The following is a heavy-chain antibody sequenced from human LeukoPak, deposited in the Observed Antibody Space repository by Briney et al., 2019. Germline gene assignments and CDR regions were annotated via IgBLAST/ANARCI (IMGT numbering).Heavy chain of an antibody. CDR2: IYFSGSS. J-gene: IGHJ4*02. V-gene: IGHV4-59*01. CDR1: GGSISGFY. Sequence: SETLSLTCTTSGGSISGFYWGWIRQPPGKGLEWIGYIYFSGSSSYNPSLKSRVSMSVDTSKNQFSLKLTSVTAADTALYYCARKGLGSTSPFGYWGRGTLVTVSS. D-gene: IGHD2-2*01. CDR3: ARKGLGSTSPFGY.